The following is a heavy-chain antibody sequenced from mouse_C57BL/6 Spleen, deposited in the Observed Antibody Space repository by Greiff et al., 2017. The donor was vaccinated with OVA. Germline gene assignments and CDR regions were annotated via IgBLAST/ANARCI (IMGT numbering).Heavy chain of an antibody. CDR1: GYSITSGYY. J-gene: IGHJ4*01. CDR2: ISYDGST. Sequence: EVQLQESGPGLVKPSPSLSLSCSVSGYSITSGYYWNWIRQLPGNKLECMGYISYDGSTNYNTSLKNRTSITRDTSTNQFFLKLNSVTTEDTAAYYCARFYYDAMDYWGQGTSVTAAS. D-gene: IGHD2-1*01. CDR3: ARFYYDAMDY. V-gene: IGHV3-6*01.